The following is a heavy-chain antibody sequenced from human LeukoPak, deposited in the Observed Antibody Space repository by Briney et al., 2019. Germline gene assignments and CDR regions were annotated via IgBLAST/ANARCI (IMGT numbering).Heavy chain of an antibody. Sequence: GGSHRLSCAASGFTFSSYAMSWARQAPGKGLEWVSAISGSGGSTYYADSVKGRFTISRDNSKNTLYLQMNSLRAEDTAVYYCAKSNSGDCGAPFDIWGQGTMVTVSS. CDR1: GFTFSSYA. J-gene: IGHJ3*02. CDR3: AKSNSGDCGAPFDI. D-gene: IGHD4-17*01. V-gene: IGHV3-23*01. CDR2: ISGSGGST.